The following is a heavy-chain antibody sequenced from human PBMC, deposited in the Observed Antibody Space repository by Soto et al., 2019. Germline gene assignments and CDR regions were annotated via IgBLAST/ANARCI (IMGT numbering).Heavy chain of an antibody. CDR2: ISGYNGNT. D-gene: IGHD3-22*01. CDR1: GYTFTIYG. V-gene: IGHV1-18*04. J-gene: IGHJ4*02. CDR3: ARVDYYDSSGYYGY. Sequence: QVQLVQSGAEVKKPGASVKVSCKASGYTFTIYGISWVRQAPGQGLEWMGWISGYNGNTDYAQNHQDRVTLTTDASTSSVYMELWSLRSDDTAVYYCARVDYYDSSGYYGYWGQGTLITVSS.